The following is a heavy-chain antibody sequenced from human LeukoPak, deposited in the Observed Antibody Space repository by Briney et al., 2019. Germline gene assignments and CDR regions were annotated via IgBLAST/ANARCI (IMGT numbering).Heavy chain of an antibody. CDR2: INHSGDT. J-gene: IGHJ3*02. CDR3: ATLLNQCQRLGGGDAFDI. D-gene: IGHD3-16*01. Sequence: SETLSLTCAVYGGSFSNYYWSWIRQSPGKGLEWIGEINHSGDTNYNPSLERRVDISIDTSKYQFSLRLISVTAADTAIYYCATLLNQCQRLGGGDAFDIWGQGTTVTVSS. CDR1: GGSFSNYY. V-gene: IGHV4-34*01.